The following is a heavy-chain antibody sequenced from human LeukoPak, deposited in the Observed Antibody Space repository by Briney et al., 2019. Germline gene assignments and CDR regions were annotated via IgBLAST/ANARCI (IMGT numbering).Heavy chain of an antibody. Sequence: GGSLRLSCAASRFTFSSYSMNWVRQAPGKGLEWVSYISSSSSTIYYADSVKGRFTISRDNAKNSLYLQVNSLRAEDTAVYYCARRVSGWVTSNWFDPWGQGTLVTVSS. V-gene: IGHV3-48*01. D-gene: IGHD6-19*01. CDR3: ARRVSGWVTSNWFDP. CDR1: RFTFSSYS. J-gene: IGHJ5*02. CDR2: ISSSSSTI.